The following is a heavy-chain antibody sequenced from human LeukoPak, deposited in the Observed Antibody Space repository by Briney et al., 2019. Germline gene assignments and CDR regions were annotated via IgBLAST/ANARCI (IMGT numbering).Heavy chain of an antibody. CDR2: IYTSGGT. CDR3: ARDQHDSYGSGSLPGYMDV. CDR1: GGSVSSYY. J-gene: IGHJ6*03. V-gene: IGHV4-4*07. D-gene: IGHD3-10*01. Sequence: SDTLSLTCTVSGGSVSSYYWSWIRQPAGKGLEWIGRIYTSGGTTYNPPLKSRVTMSVDTSKNHFSLKLSSVTAADKAVYYCARDQHDSYGSGSLPGYMDVWGKGTTFTVSS.